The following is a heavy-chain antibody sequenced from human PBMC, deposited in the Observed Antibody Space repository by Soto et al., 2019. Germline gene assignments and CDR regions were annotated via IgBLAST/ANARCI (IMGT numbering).Heavy chain of an antibody. CDR3: ANSQYSSASSYYYYYGRDV. Sequence: GGSLRLSCAASGFTFSSYAMSWVRQAPGKGLEWVSAISGSGGSTYYADSVKGRFTISRDNSKNTLYLQMNSLRAEDTAVYYCANSQYSSASSYYYYYGRDVWGRGPTVTVSS. V-gene: IGHV3-23*01. J-gene: IGHJ6*02. D-gene: IGHD6-6*01. CDR1: GFTFSSYA. CDR2: ISGSGGST.